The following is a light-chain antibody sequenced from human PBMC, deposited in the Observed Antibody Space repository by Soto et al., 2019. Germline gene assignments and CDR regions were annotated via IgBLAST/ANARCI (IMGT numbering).Light chain of an antibody. J-gene: IGLJ1*01. CDR2: GNS. V-gene: IGLV1-40*01. CDR3: QSYDNSLSGSYV. Sequence: QSALTQPPSVSGAPGQRVTISCTGSDSSIGAGYDVHWYQQPPGTPPRVLIYGNSNRPSGVPDRFSASKSGTSASLAITGLQAEDEADYYCQSYDNSLSGSYVFGTGTKVTVL. CDR1: DSSIGAGYD.